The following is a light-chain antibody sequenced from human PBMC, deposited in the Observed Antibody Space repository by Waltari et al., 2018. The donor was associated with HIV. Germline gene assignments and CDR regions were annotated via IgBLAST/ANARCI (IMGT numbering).Light chain of an antibody. CDR2: GAS. V-gene: IGKV3-15*01. CDR3: QQYNNWPPYT. Sequence: EIVMTQSPATLSVSPGERASLSCRASQSVGSDLAWYQQKPGQAPRLLIYGASTRATGIPARFSGSGSATEFTLTISSLHSEDFAVYYCQQYNNWPPYTFGQGTKLEIK. CDR1: QSVGSD. J-gene: IGKJ2*01.